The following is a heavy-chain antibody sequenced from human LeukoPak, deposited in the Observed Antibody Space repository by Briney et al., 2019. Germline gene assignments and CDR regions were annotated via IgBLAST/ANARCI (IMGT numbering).Heavy chain of an antibody. V-gene: IGHV3-23*01. CDR3: ATSPHYCSSTSCYISMDV. D-gene: IGHD2-2*02. J-gene: IGHJ6*03. CDR1: GFTFSSYA. CDR2: ISGSGGST. Sequence: GGSLRLSCAASGFTFSSYAMSWVRQAPGEGLEWFSAISGSGGSTYYADSVKGRFTISRDNSKNTLYLQMNSLRAEDTAVYYCATSPHYCSSTSCYISMDVWGKGTTVTVSS.